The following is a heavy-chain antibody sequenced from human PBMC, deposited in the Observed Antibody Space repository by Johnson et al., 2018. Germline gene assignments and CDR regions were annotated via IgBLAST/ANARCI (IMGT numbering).Heavy chain of an antibody. CDR3: TRGRRDFQH. CDR1: GFTFGDYA. CDR2: IRSKAYGGTT. J-gene: IGHJ1*01. V-gene: IGHV3-49*03. Sequence: EVQLVESGGGLVQPGRSLRLPCTDSGFTFGDYAMSWFRQAPGKGLEWVGFIRSKAYGGTTEYAASVKGRFTISRDDSKSIAYLQMNSLKTEDTAVYYCTRGRRDFQHRGQGTLVTVSS. D-gene: IGHD5-24*01.